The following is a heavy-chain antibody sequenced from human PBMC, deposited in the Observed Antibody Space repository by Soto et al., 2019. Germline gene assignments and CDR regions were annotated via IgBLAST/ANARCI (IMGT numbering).Heavy chain of an antibody. D-gene: IGHD6-13*01. J-gene: IGHJ5*02. CDR3: ARVLILPIYSSSWYVGIWFDP. CDR1: GGSISSYY. Sequence: PSETLSLTCTVSGGSISSYYWSWIRQPPGKGLEWIGYIYYSGSTNYNPSNKSRVTISVDTSKNQFYLKLSSVTAAYAAVDYCARVLILPIYSSSWYVGIWFDPWGQGTLVTVSS. V-gene: IGHV4-59*01. CDR2: IYYSGST.